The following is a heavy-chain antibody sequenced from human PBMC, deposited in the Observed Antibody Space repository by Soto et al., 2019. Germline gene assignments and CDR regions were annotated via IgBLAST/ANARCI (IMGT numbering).Heavy chain of an antibody. D-gene: IGHD3-22*01. CDR2: ISAYNGNT. V-gene: IGHV1-18*01. Sequence: GAPVKLSCKDCGYAVTSKGVGWGGQAPGQGLEWMGWISAYNGNTSYAQKLKRRVTMTTDTSASTGYMELSSVSSEDTAVYYCAFYYYDSSGYSPLCHAFDIRGQGTMVTVSS. J-gene: IGHJ3*02. CDR1: GYAVTSKG. CDR3: AFYYYDSSGYSPLCHAFDI.